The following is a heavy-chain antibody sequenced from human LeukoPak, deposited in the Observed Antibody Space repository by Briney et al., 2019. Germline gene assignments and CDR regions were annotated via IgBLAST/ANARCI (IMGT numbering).Heavy chain of an antibody. CDR2: IYYSGST. Sequence: SETPSLTCTVSGGSISSYYWSWIRQPPGKGLEWIGYIYYSGSTNYNPSLKSRVTISVDTSKNQFSLKLSSVTAADTAVYYCARVPRLGGSWYVGGWFDPWGQGTLVTVSS. CDR3: ARVPRLGGSWYVGGWFDP. D-gene: IGHD6-13*01. V-gene: IGHV4-59*01. CDR1: GGSISSYY. J-gene: IGHJ5*02.